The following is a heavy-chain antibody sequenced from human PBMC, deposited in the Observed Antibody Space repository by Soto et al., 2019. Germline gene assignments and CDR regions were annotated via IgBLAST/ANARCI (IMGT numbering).Heavy chain of an antibody. CDR1: GGTLTISSHG. J-gene: IGHJ4*02. V-gene: IGHV1-69*13. D-gene: IGHD4-4*01. CDR3: ARAGAMTTVTTPARIVAYYFDY. CDR2: IIPIFGTA. Sequence: GASVKVSCKASGGTLTISSHGISWVRQAPGQGLEWMGGIIPIFGTANYAQKFQGRVTITADESTSTAYMELSSLRSEDTAVYYCARAGAMTTVTTPARIVAYYFDYWGQGTLVTVSS.